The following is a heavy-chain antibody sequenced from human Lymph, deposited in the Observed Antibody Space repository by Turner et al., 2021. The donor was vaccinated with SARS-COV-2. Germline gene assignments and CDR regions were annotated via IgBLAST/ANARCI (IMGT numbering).Heavy chain of an antibody. Sequence: EVQLVESGGGLVKPGGSLRLSWAASGFTFSTYSMNWVRQAPGKGLEWISSISSSSSYIYYADSVKGRFTISRDDAKNSLYLQMNSLRAEDTAVYYCARDIPTTADYFDYWGQGTLFTVSS. V-gene: IGHV3-21*01. D-gene: IGHD4-17*01. CDR3: ARDIPTTADYFDY. J-gene: IGHJ4*02. CDR1: GFTFSTYS. CDR2: ISSSSSYI.